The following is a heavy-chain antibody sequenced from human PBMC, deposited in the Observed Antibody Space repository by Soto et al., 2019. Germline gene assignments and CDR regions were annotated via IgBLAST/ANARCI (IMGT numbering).Heavy chain of an antibody. V-gene: IGHV1-69*13. CDR1: GGTFSSYA. D-gene: IGHD3-22*01. J-gene: IGHJ3*02. Sequence: SVKVSCKASGGTFSSYAISWVRQAPGQGLEWMGGIIPIFGTANYAQKFQGRVTITADESTSTAYMELSSLRSEDTAVYYCARTYDSSGYYYVDYAFDIWGQGAMVTVS. CDR2: IIPIFGTA. CDR3: ARTYDSSGYYYVDYAFDI.